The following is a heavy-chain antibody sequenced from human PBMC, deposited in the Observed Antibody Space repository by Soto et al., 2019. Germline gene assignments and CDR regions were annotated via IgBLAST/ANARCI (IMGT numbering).Heavy chain of an antibody. CDR2: FDPEDGET. D-gene: IGHD1-7*01. J-gene: IGHJ6*02. CDR1: GYTLAELS. CDR3: ARDQNYPYYYGMDV. V-gene: IGHV1-24*01. Sequence: GASVKVSCKVSGYTLAELSMHWVRQAPGKGLEWMGGFDPEDGETIYAQKFQGRVTMTEDTSTDTAYMELSSLRSEDTAVYYCARDQNYPYYYGMDVWGQGTTVTVSS.